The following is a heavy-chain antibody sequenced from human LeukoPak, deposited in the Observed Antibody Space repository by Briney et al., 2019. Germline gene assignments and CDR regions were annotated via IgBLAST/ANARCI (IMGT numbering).Heavy chain of an antibody. V-gene: IGHV3-66*02. Sequence: GGSLRLSCAASGFTVSSNYMSWVRQAPGKGLEWVSVIYSGGSTYYADSVKGRFTISRDNSKNTLYLQMNSLRAEDTAVYYCARVAQEYYDFWSGYRDAFDIWGQRTMVTVSS. CDR2: IYSGGST. CDR3: ARVAQEYYDFWSGYRDAFDI. D-gene: IGHD3-3*01. CDR1: GFTVSSNY. J-gene: IGHJ3*02.